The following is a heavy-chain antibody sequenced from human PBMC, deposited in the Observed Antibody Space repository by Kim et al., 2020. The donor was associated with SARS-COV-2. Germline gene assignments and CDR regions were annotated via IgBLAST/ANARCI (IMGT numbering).Heavy chain of an antibody. D-gene: IGHD2-2*01. J-gene: IGHJ4*02. CDR3: VILSSTSTSDY. CDR2: ILYDGSNK. Sequence: GGSLRLSCAVSGFIFSTYGMHWVRQAPGKGLEWVAHILYDGSNKYYADSVKGRFTISRDNPKNTLFLQMNSLRSEDTAIYYCVILSSTSTSDYWGQGTLVTVSS. CDR1: GFIFSTYG. V-gene: IGHV3-30*03.